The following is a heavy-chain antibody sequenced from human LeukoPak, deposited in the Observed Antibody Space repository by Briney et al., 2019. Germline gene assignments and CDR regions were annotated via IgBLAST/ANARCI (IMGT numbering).Heavy chain of an antibody. J-gene: IGHJ4*02. Sequence: SGALPLPGSGTDRSIIRNTYYGGWIRQPPGKGLEWIGRIYYNGSTYYNPSLKSRVPISVDTSKNQFSLKLSSVTAADTAVYYCAHRGYCSGGSCFPLDYWGQGTLVTVSS. V-gene: IGHV4-39*07. CDR1: DRSIIRNTYY. CDR3: AHRGYCSGGSCFPLDY. CDR2: IYYNGST. D-gene: IGHD2-15*01.